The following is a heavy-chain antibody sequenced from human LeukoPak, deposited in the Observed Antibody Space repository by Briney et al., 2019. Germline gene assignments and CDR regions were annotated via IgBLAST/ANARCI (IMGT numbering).Heavy chain of an antibody. CDR2: ISSSSSYI. CDR3: AKGGVITYYYYMDV. D-gene: IGHD3-10*01. CDR1: GVTFSSYS. J-gene: IGHJ6*03. V-gene: IGHV3-21*04. Sequence: GGSLRLSCAASGVTFSSYSMNWVRQAPGKGLEWVSSISSSSSYIYYADSVKGRFTISRDNSKNSLYLQMNSLRAEDTALYYCAKGGVITYYYYMDVWGKGTTVTVSS.